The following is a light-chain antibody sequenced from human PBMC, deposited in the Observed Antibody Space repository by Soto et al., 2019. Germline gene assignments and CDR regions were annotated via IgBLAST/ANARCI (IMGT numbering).Light chain of an antibody. V-gene: IGKV3-20*01. CDR2: GAS. CDR3: QQYGSSPPIT. CDR1: QSVSSSY. Sequence: EIVLTQSACTLSLSAGERATLSWRASQSVSSSYLAWYQQKPGQAPRLLIYGASSRATGIPDRFSGSGSGTDFTITISRLEPEDFAVYYCQQYGSSPPITFGQGTRL. J-gene: IGKJ5*01.